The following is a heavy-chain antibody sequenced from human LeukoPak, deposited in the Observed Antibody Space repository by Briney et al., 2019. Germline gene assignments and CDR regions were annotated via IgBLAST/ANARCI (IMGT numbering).Heavy chain of an antibody. CDR2: IYHSGTI. J-gene: IGHJ4*02. CDR3: ARDWGYCINGVCYAFDY. D-gene: IGHD2-8*01. V-gene: IGHV4-38-2*02. Sequence: SETLSLTCTVSGYSISSGYYWGWIRPAPGKGLEWIGSIYHSGTIKYNPSLKSRVTISIDTSKNKFSLKLSSVTAADTAVYYCARDWGYCINGVCYAFDYWGQGTLVTVSS. CDR1: GYSISSGYY.